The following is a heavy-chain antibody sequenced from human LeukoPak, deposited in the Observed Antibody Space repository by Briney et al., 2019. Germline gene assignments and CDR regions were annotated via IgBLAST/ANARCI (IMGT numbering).Heavy chain of an antibody. CDR2: IYYSGST. CDR1: GGSISSGGYY. CDR3: ASVGQQLAHYYYYYGMDV. V-gene: IGHV4-31*03. D-gene: IGHD6-13*01. Sequence: PSQTLSLTCTVSGGSISSGGYYWSWIRQHPGKGLEWIGYIYYSGSTYYNPSLKSRVTISVDTSKNQFSLKLSSVTAADTAVYYCASVGQQLAHYYYYYGMDVWGQGTTVTVSS. J-gene: IGHJ6*02.